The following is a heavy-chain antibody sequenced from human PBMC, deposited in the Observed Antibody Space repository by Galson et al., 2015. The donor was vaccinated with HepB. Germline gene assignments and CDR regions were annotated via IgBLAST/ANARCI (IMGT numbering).Heavy chain of an antibody. CDR1: GFTFGDYP. J-gene: IGHJ3*02. CDR2: IRSKAYGGTT. CDR3: SRGGYYDFWSDAFDI. V-gene: IGHV3-49*03. D-gene: IGHD3-3*01. Sequence: SLRLSCAASGFTFGDYPMSWFRQAPGKGLGWVGFIRSKAYGGTTEYAASVKGRFTISRDDSKSVAYLQMNSLKTEDTAVYYFSRGGYYDFWSDAFDIWGQGTIVTVSS.